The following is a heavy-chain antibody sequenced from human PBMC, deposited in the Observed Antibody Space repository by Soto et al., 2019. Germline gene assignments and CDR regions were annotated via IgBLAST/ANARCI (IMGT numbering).Heavy chain of an antibody. D-gene: IGHD3-10*01. CDR3: AKEDEENENVTIPGDS. Sequence: GRSLRFPCATSVLSFSNYAMGWAGQAPGSGLEWVSGLSGSGTMRYYADSVRGRFIISRDNAKNTLFLQMDNLRVEDSGVYYCAKEDEENENVTIPGDSWGQGTPVTVSS. CDR1: VLSFSNYA. J-gene: IGHJ4*02. CDR2: LSGSGTMR. V-gene: IGHV3-23*01.